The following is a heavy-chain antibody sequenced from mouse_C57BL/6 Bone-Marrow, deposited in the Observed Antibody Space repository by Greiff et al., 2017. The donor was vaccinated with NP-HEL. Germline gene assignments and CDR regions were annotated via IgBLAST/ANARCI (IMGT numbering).Heavy chain of an antibody. Sequence: EVKLVESGGDLVKPGGSLKLSCAASGFTFSSYGMSWVRQTPDKRLEWVATISSGGSYTYYPDSVKGRFTISRDNAKNTLYLQMSSLKSEDTAMYYCESAVDWYFDVWGTGTTVTVSS. D-gene: IGHD1-1*01. CDR2: ISSGGSYT. V-gene: IGHV5-6*01. CDR3: ESAVDWYFDV. J-gene: IGHJ1*03. CDR1: GFTFSSYG.